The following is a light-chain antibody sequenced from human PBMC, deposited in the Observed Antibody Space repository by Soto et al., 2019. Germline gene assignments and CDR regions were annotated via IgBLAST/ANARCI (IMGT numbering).Light chain of an antibody. J-gene: IGLJ1*01. V-gene: IGLV2-23*01. CDR2: EAY. CDR1: STDVGSHKL. Sequence: QSVLTQPASVSLSPGQSITISCTGTSTDVGSHKLVSWYQQYPGNAPKLIIFEAYKRPSGVSNRFSGSKSGSTASLTISGLQAEDEADYYCCSNAVGSTYVFGTGTKVTVL. CDR3: CSNAVGSTYV.